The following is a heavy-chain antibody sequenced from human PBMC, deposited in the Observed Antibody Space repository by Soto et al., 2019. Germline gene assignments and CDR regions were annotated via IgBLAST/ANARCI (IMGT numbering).Heavy chain of an antibody. V-gene: IGHV3-30*03. Sequence: PGGSLRLSCAASGFTFNIYGMHWVRQAPGKGLEWVAVISYDGVNKKYADAVKGRFTISRDNSKNTLDLQMNSLRPEDTAVYYCAVYTSGFYFPSEYFQFWARGNLVTVSS. CDR1: GFTFNIYG. D-gene: IGHD3-22*01. CDR3: AVYTSGFYFPSEYFQF. J-gene: IGHJ1*01. CDR2: ISYDGVNK.